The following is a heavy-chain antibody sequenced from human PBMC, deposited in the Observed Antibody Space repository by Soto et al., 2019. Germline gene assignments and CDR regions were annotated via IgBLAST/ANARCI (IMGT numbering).Heavy chain of an antibody. D-gene: IGHD3-9*01. CDR2: IYYSGST. CDR3: ARASQRNHRLVLGYYFDY. J-gene: IGHJ4*02. CDR1: GGSISSYY. Sequence: SETLSLTCTVSGGSISSYYWSWIRQPPGKGLEWIGYIYYSGSTNYNPSLKSRVTISVDTSKNQFSLKLSSVTAADTAVYYCARASQRNHRLVLGYYFDYWGQGTLVTVSS. V-gene: IGHV4-59*01.